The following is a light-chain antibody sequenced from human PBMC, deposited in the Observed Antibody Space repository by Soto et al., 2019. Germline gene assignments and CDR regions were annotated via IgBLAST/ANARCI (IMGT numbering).Light chain of an antibody. CDR1: ESISNW. V-gene: IGKV1-5*01. Sequence: DIQMTQSPSTLSASVGDRVTITCRASESISNWLAWYQQKPGKAPKLLIYDASSLQLGVSSRFSGSRSGTQFTLTISSLQPDDFATYYCQQYSTYSWTFGQGTKVEIK. CDR2: DAS. CDR3: QQYSTYSWT. J-gene: IGKJ1*01.